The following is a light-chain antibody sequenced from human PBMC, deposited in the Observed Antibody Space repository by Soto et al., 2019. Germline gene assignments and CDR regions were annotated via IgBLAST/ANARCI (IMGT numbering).Light chain of an antibody. J-gene: IGKJ1*01. V-gene: IGKV3-11*01. Sequence: EIVLTQSPATVPLSPGERATLSCRASQSVSSYLAWYQQKPGQAPRLLIYDASNRATGIPARFSGSGSGTDFNLTISSLEPEDFAVYYCQQRSNWPWTFGQGTKV. CDR1: QSVSSY. CDR3: QQRSNWPWT. CDR2: DAS.